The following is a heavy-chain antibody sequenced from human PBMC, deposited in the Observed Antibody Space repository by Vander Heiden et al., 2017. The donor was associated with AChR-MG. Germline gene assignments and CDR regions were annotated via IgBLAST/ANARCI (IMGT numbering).Heavy chain of an antibody. CDR1: GFNFKHYD. D-gene: IGHD4-17*01. CDR3: AKSSAPTVTLWEGSRAFDY. Sequence: EVQLLESGGGLVQPGGSLRLSCAASGFNFKHYDMSWVRQAPGKGLQLISYVRAYGFGTFYADSVQGRFLVSRDNSENTLFLEMTNLTPEDTAVYYCAKSSAPTVTLWEGSRAFDYWGQGTLVTVSS. V-gene: IGHV3-23*01. J-gene: IGHJ4*02. CDR2: VRAYGFGT.